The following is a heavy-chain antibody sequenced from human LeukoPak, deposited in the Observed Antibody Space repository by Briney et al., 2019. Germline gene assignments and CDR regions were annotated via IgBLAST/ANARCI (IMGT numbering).Heavy chain of an antibody. CDR2: ISSSSSYI. CDR3: ARGVSSGYYLYDYYYGMDV. CDR1: GGSFSGYY. V-gene: IGHV3-21*01. D-gene: IGHD3-22*01. Sequence: ETLSLTCAVYGGSFSGYYWSWVRQAPGKGLEWVSSISSSSSYIYYADSVKGRFTISRDNAKNSLYLQMNSLRAEDTAVYYCARGVSSGYYLYDYYYGMDVWGQGTTVTVSS. J-gene: IGHJ6*02.